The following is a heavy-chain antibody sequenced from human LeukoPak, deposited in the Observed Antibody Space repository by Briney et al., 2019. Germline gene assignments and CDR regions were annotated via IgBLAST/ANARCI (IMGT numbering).Heavy chain of an antibody. Sequence: PSETLSLTCTVSGGSISSSSYYWGWIRQPPGKGLEWIESIYYSGSTYYNPSLKSRVTISVDTSKNQFSLKLSSVTAADTAVYYCARFSTYYDILTGYSGFDYWGQGTLVTVSS. D-gene: IGHD3-9*01. CDR3: ARFSTYYDILTGYSGFDY. CDR2: IYYSGST. J-gene: IGHJ4*02. CDR1: GGSISSSSYY. V-gene: IGHV4-39*01.